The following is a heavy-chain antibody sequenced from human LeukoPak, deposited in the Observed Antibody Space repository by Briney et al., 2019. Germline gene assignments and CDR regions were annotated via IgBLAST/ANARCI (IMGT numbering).Heavy chain of an antibody. CDR2: IYTSGST. CDR3: ARPSSGGDAFDI. J-gene: IGHJ3*02. CDR1: GGSFSSYY. D-gene: IGHD1-26*01. Sequence: SETLSLTCSVSGGSFSSYYWGWIRQPPGKGLEWIGYIYTSGSTNYNPPLKSRVTISVDTSKNQFSLKLSSVTAADTAVYYCARPSSGGDAFDIWGQGTMVTVSS. V-gene: IGHV4-4*09.